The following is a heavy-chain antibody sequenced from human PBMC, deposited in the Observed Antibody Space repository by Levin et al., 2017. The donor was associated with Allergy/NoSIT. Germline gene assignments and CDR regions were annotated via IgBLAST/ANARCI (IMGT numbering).Heavy chain of an antibody. J-gene: IGHJ2*01. V-gene: IGHV1-18*01. CDR2: IGPYNGNT. D-gene: IGHD5/OR15-5a*01. CDR1: FSPFLPSF. Sequence: SFPSSFSPFLPSFFSWVRQAPGQGLEWMGWIGPYNGNTRYAEKFQGRVTFPLSPSTNTAYMELRSLRAGDAAVYYCTRDLNGYCVSPKCSWYFDLWGRGTPVSVSS. CDR3: TRDLNGYCVSPKCSWYFDL.